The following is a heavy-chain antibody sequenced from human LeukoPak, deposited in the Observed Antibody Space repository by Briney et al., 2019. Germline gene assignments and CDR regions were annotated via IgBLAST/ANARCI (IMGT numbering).Heavy chain of an antibody. D-gene: IGHD6-13*01. J-gene: IGHJ4*02. V-gene: IGHV3-20*01. CDR1: GFTFDDYG. CDR2: INWNGGST. CDR3: ARKPIVSSAWYYFVY. Sequence: SGGSLRLSCAASGFTFDDYGMSWVRQAPGKGLEWVSGINWNGGSTGYADSVKGRFTISRDNAKNSLYLQMNSLRAEDTALYHCARKPIVSSAWYYFVYWGQGALVTVSS.